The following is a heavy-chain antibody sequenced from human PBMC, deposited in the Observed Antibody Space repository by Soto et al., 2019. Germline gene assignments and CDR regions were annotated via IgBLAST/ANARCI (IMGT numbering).Heavy chain of an antibody. J-gene: IGHJ6*02. Sequence: NPSETLSLTCTVSGGSMSSSSYYWGWIRQPPGKGLEWIGSIYYSGRTYYNPSLKSRVTISVDTSKNQFSLKLSSVTAADTAVYYCARHDGGWYYYYYYYGMDVWGQGTTVTVSS. CDR1: GGSMSSSSYY. V-gene: IGHV4-39*01. CDR3: ARHDGGWYYYYYYYGMDV. CDR2: IYYSGRT. D-gene: IGHD6-19*01.